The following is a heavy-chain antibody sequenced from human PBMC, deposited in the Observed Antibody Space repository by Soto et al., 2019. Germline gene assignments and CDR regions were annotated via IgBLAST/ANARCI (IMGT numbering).Heavy chain of an antibody. CDR2: IYYSGST. CDR3: ARGALYYDILTGYYSGNWFDP. J-gene: IGHJ5*02. CDR1: GGSISSYY. V-gene: IGHV4-59*01. D-gene: IGHD3-9*01. Sequence: TLSLTCTVSGGSISSYYWSWIRQPPGKGLEWIGYIYYSGSTNYNPSLKSRVTISVDTSKNQFSLKLSSVTAADTAVYYCARGALYYDILTGYYSGNWFDPWGQGTLVTVSS.